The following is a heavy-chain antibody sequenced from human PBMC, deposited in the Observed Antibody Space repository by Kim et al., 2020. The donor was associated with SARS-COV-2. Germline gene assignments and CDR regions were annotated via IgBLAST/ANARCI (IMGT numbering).Heavy chain of an antibody. J-gene: IGHJ4*02. CDR3: TRRCSNSSSCG. Sequence: GGSLRLSCAASGFTFSGSAMHWVRQASGKGLEWVGRIRSKANSYATAYAASVKGRFTISRDDSKNTAYRQRNSLKTEDTAVYYCTRRCSNSSSCGRGQGTLVTVSS. D-gene: IGHD6-6*01. CDR2: IRSKANSYAT. CDR1: GFTFSGSA. V-gene: IGHV3-73*01.